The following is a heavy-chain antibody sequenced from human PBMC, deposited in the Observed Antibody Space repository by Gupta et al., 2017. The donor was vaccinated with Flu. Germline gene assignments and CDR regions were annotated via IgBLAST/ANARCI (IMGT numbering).Heavy chain of an antibody. V-gene: IGHV3-30*15. D-gene: IGHD2-15*01. CDR3: AREATGGNGYSVYYYMDV. CDR2: KSDDCSNK. Sequence: QVQLVESAVNVVQPGSSPSLSCAASGGTLSDYAMHWSRQAPGRGLEWVAIKSDDCSNKCYADSVKGRFTISRDNSKDTLYLQMSSLRPEDTAVYYCAREATGGNGYSVYYYMDVWGRGTTVIVSS. J-gene: IGHJ6*03. CDR1: GGTLSDYA.